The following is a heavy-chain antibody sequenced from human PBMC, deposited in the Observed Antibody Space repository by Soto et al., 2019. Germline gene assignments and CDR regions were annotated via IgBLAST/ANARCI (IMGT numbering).Heavy chain of an antibody. CDR1: GFIFSSNG. J-gene: IGHJ5*01. Sequence: QVQLVESGGGVVQPGRSLRLTCAASGFIFSSNGMHWVRQPPGKGLEWVALIAYDGSKTYYGDSVRGRFTISRDNSENTLFLQMNSLRAEDTAVYYCARWVGGSMFDNSGKYDSWGQGTLVTVSS. V-gene: IGHV3-30*03. D-gene: IGHD3-22*01. CDR2: IAYDGSKT. CDR3: ARWVGGSMFDNSGKYDS.